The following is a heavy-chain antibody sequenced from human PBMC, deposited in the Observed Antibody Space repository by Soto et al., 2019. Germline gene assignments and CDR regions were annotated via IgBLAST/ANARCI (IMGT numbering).Heavy chain of an antibody. CDR2: VSSAGGSK. D-gene: IGHD5-12*01. CDR3: ARGGGYSGYDPLDY. V-gene: IGHV3-30-3*01. CDR1: GFTFNPYV. Sequence: QVQLVESGGGVVQSGKSLRLSCAASGFTFNPYVMHWVRQAPGKGLEWLAFVSSAGGSKYYADSVTGRFTISRDNSQNTLHLQMHSLGPEDTAVYYSARGGGYSGYDPLDYWGQGTRVTGSS. J-gene: IGHJ4*02.